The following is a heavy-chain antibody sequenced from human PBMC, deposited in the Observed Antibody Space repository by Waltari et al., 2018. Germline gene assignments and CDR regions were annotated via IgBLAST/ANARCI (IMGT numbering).Heavy chain of an antibody. J-gene: IGHJ4*02. CDR1: GYTFTTYW. Sequence: EVQLVQSGAEMKKPGESLRISCQGSGYTFTTYWINWVRQMPGKGLEWMGRTDPSDSETKYSPSFQGLVTISVDKSSSIAYLQWNNLQASDSAMYYCARGVGSPGDYWGQVTLVTFSS. D-gene: IGHD2-8*01. CDR2: TDPSDSET. CDR3: ARGVGSPGDY. V-gene: IGHV5-10-1*03.